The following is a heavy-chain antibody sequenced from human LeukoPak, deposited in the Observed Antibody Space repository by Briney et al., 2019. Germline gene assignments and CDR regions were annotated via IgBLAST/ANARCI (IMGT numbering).Heavy chain of an antibody. D-gene: IGHD3-10*01. Sequence: PSETLSLTCTVSGGSISSYYWSWIRQPPGKGLEWIGYIYYSGSTKYNPSLKSRVTISVDTSKNQFSLKLSSVTAADTAVYYCGSGSYYLDYWGQGTLVTVST. J-gene: IGHJ4*02. V-gene: IGHV4-59*08. CDR3: GSGSYYLDY. CDR1: GGSISSYY. CDR2: IYYSGST.